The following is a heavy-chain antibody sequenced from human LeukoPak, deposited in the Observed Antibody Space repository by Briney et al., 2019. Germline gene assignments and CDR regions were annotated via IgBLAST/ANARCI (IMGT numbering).Heavy chain of an antibody. V-gene: IGHV1-2*02. CDR2: INPNSGGT. CDR3: ARDRKLRKYYYYMDV. CDR1: GYTLTGYY. Sequence: ASVKVSCKASGYTLTGYYMHWVRQAPGQGLEWMGWINPNSGGTNYAQKFQGRVTMTRDTSISTAYMELSRLRSDDTAVYYCARDRKLRKYYYYMDVWGKGTTVTVSS. D-gene: IGHD2-15*01. J-gene: IGHJ6*03.